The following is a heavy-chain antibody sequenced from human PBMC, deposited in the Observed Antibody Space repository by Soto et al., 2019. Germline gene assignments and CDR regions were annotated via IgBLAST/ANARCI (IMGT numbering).Heavy chain of an antibody. CDR2: INSDWSST. D-gene: IGHD4-17*01. V-gene: IGHV3-74*01. CDR3: ARLNAMTTVTSSGGYYYYSGLDV. J-gene: IGHJ6*02. Sequence: PWCSLELGCASCRVTVRSYVMHGFRQAPGKGLVCVSRINSDWSSTSYADSVKGRFTISRDNAKNTLYLQMNSLRAEDTAVYYCARLNAMTTVTSSGGYYYYSGLDVWAQGLTVTVYS. CDR1: RVTVRSYV.